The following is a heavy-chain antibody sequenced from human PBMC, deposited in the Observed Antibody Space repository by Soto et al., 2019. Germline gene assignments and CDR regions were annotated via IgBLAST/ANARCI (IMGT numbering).Heavy chain of an antibody. D-gene: IGHD1-20*01. CDR2: ISYDGSNK. V-gene: IGHV3-30*18. CDR1: GFTFSSYG. Sequence: LRLSCAASGFTFSSYGMHWVRQAPGKGLEWVAVISYDGSNKYYADSVKGRFTISRDNSKNTLYLQMNSLRAEDTAVYYCAKDHLYNWNPDAVDYWGQGTLVTVSS. CDR3: AKDHLYNWNPDAVDY. J-gene: IGHJ4*02.